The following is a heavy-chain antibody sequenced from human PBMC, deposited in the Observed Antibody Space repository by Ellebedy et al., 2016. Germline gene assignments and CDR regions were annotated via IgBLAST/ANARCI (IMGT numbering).Heavy chain of an antibody. J-gene: IGHJ5*02. CDR2: TSADNVNT. D-gene: IGHD2-21*02. Sequence: ASVKVSXXASGYTFNSYGINWVRQAPGQGLEWMGWTSADNVNTNYAQNFQGRLTMTTDTSTSTAYMELRSLRSDDTAVYYCARDLFVFCGGDCYSGYFDPWGQGTLVTVSS. CDR3: ARDLFVFCGGDCYSGYFDP. V-gene: IGHV1-18*01. CDR1: GYTFNSYG.